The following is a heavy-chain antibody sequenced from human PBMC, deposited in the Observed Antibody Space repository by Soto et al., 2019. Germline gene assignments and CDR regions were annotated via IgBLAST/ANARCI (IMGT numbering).Heavy chain of an antibody. CDR3: ATHHSSGWELFDY. Sequence: TWTVDGGNIIGYGGSWISKNPGKGLEWIGEINHSGSTNYNPSLKSRVTISVDTSKNQFSLKLSSVTAADTAVYYCATHHSSGWELFDYWGQGTLVTVSS. D-gene: IGHD6-19*01. J-gene: IGHJ4*02. V-gene: IGHV4-34*08. CDR2: INHSGST. CDR1: GGNIIGYG.